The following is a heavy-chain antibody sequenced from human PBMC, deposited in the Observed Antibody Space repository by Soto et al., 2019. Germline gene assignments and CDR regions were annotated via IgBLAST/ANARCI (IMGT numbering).Heavy chain of an antibody. CDR3: ARVVGRSALDY. Sequence: EVQLVESGGGLVKPGGSLRLSCAASGFTFSSYSMNWVRQAPGKGLEWVSSISSSSSYIYYADSVKGRFTISRDNAKNSLYLQMNSLRAEDTAVYYCARVVGRSALDYWGQGTLVTVSS. V-gene: IGHV3-21*01. CDR2: ISSSSSYI. D-gene: IGHD2-15*01. J-gene: IGHJ4*02. CDR1: GFTFSSYS.